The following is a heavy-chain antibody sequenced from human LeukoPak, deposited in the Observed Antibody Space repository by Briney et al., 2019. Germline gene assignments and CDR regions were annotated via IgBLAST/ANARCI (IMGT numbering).Heavy chain of an antibody. D-gene: IGHD2-2*01. Sequence: CAASGFTFSSYEMNWVRQAPGKGLEWVSYISSSGSTIYYADSVKGRFTISRDNAKNSLYLQMNSLRAEDTAVYYCARWRVVPAATYFDYWGQGTLVTVSS. V-gene: IGHV3-48*03. CDR3: ARWRVVPAATYFDY. CDR2: ISSSGSTI. J-gene: IGHJ4*02. CDR1: GFTFSSYE.